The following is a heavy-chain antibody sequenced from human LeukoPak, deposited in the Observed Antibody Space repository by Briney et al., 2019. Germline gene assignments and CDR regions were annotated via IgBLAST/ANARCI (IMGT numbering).Heavy chain of an antibody. D-gene: IGHD3-16*01. CDR1: GFTFRNVW. CDR2: IQTITDGGTT. V-gene: IGHV3-15*01. J-gene: IGHJ4*02. CDR3: TSTLGY. Sequence: GGSLRLSCTASGFTFRNVWMTWVRQSPGEGLEWVGRIQTITDGGTTDYAAPVRGRFTISRDDSKNTLFLQMNSLKTEDTAVYYCTSTLGYWGQGTLVTVSS.